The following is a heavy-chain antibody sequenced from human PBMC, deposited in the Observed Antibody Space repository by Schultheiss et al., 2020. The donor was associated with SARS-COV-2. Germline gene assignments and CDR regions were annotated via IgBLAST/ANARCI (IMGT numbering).Heavy chain of an antibody. V-gene: IGHV4-61*08. CDR2: IYYSGST. CDR3: ARENRGSGSPTPSSGYFDY. J-gene: IGHJ4*02. D-gene: IGHD3-10*01. CDR1: GGSISSGGYY. Sequence: SETLSLTCTVSGGSISSGGYYWSWIRQPPGKGLEWIGYIYYSGSTNYNPSLKSRVTISVDTSKNQFSLKLSSVTAADTAVYYCARENRGSGSPTPSSGYFDYWGQGTLVTVSS.